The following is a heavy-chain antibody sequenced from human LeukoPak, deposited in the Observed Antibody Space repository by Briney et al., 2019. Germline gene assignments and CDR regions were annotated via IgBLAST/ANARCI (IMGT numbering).Heavy chain of an antibody. CDR3: ARSRGVVVAATNNWFDP. CDR1: GYTFTGYY. V-gene: IGHV1-2*02. J-gene: IGHJ5*02. D-gene: IGHD2-15*01. Sequence: PGASVKVSCKASGYTFTGYYMHWVRQAPGQGLEWMGWINPNSGGTNYAQKFQGRVTMTRDTSISTAYMELSRLRSDDTAVYYRARSRGVVVAATNNWFDPWGQGTLVTVSS. CDR2: INPNSGGT.